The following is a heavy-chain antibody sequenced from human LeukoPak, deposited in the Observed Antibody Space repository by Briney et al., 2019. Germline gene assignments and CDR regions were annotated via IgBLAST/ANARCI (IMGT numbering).Heavy chain of an antibody. Sequence: GESLKISCKGSGYSFTSYWIGWVRQMPGKGLEWMGIIYPGDSDTRYSPSFQGQVTISADKSISTAYLQWSSLRASDTAMYYCARFLTYDFWSGYPKGSFDYWGQGTLVTVSS. CDR2: IYPGDSDT. J-gene: IGHJ4*02. CDR3: ARFLTYDFWSGYPKGSFDY. CDR1: GYSFTSYW. D-gene: IGHD3-3*01. V-gene: IGHV5-51*01.